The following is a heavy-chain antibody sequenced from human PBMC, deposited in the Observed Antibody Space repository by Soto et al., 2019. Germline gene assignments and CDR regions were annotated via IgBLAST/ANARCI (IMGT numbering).Heavy chain of an antibody. D-gene: IGHD4-17*01. Sequence: QVQLVQSGAEVKKPGASVKVSCKASGYTFTSYAMHWVRQAPGQRLEWMGWINAGNGNTKYSQKFQGRVTITRDTSASTAYMELSSLRSEDTAVYYCARESYGDPYNWFDPWGKGTLVTVSS. CDR3: ARESYGDPYNWFDP. J-gene: IGHJ5*02. CDR2: INAGNGNT. V-gene: IGHV1-3*01. CDR1: GYTFTSYA.